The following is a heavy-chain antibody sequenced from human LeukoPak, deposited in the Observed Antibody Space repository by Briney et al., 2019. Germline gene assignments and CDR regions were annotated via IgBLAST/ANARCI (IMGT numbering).Heavy chain of an antibody. CDR2: IYTSGST. V-gene: IGHV4-61*02. CDR3: ALAVAGRHETGDDAFDI. Sequence: SQTLSLTCTVSGGSISSGSYYWRWIRQPAGTGLEWIGRIYTSGSTNYNPSLKSRVTISVDTSKNQFSLKLSSVTAADTDVYYCALAVAGRHETGDDAFDIWGQGTMVTVSS. J-gene: IGHJ3*02. CDR1: GGSISSGSYY. D-gene: IGHD6-19*01.